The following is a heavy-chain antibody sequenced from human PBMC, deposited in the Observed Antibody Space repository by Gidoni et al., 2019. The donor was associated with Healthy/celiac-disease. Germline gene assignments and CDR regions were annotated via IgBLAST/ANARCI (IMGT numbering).Heavy chain of an antibody. CDR1: GFTFSSYT. J-gene: IGHJ6*02. V-gene: IGHV3-21*01. CDR3: ARDCSSTSCPYYYYGMDV. D-gene: IGHD2-2*01. CDR2: SSSSSRYI. Sequence: EVPLVESGGGLVKPGGSLRLSCAASGFTFSSYTMNCVRQAPGTGLEYVSSSSSSSRYIYYADSVKGRFTISRDNAKNSLYLQRNSLRAEDTAVYYCARDCSSTSCPYYYYGMDVWGQGTTVTVSS.